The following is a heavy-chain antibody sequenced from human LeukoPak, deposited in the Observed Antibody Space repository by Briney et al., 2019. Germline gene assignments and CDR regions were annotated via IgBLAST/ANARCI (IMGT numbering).Heavy chain of an antibody. CDR2: IIPILGIA. Sequence: SVKVSCKASGGTFSSYTISWVRQAPGQGLEWMGRIIPILGIANYAQKFQGRVTITADKSTSTAYMELSSLRSEDTAVYYCARHCSSTSCYGRGGWFDPWGQGTLVTVSS. D-gene: IGHD2-2*01. CDR3: ARHCSSTSCYGRGGWFDP. V-gene: IGHV1-69*02. CDR1: GGTFSSYT. J-gene: IGHJ5*02.